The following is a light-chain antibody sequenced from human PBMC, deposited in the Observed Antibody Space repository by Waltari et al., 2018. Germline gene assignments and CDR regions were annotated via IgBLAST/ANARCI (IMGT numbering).Light chain of an antibody. CDR3: LQYYNTPQT. J-gene: IGKJ1*01. V-gene: IGKV4-1*01. Sequence: DIVMTQSPDSLAVSLSERATINCKSSQSVLYSSNNKNYLAWFQQRPGQPPKLLIYWSSTRESGVPDRFSASGSGTDFTLTISSLQAEDVAVYYCLQYYNTPQTFGQGTRVEIK. CDR2: WSS. CDR1: QSVLYSSNNKNY.